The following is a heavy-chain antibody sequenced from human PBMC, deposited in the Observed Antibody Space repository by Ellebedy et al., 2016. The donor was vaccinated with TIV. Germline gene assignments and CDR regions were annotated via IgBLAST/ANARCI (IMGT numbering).Heavy chain of an antibody. CDR1: GYTFTSYG. CDR3: ARSGEWLLPHVPTNWFDP. J-gene: IGHJ5*02. V-gene: IGHV1-18*01. CDR2: ISAYNGNT. D-gene: IGHD3-3*01. Sequence: AASVKVSCKASGYTFTSYGISWVRQAPGQGLEWMGWISAYNGNTNYAQKLQGRVTMTTDTSTSTAYMELRSLRSDDTAVYYCARSGEWLLPHVPTNWFDPWGQGTLVTVSS.